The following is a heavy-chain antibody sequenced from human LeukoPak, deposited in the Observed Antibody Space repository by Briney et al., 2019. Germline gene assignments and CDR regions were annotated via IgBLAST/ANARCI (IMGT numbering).Heavy chain of an antibody. CDR2: IYYSGST. CDR3: ARRSADGQNWFDP. V-gene: IGHV4-59*01. J-gene: IGHJ5*02. Sequence: SETLSLTCTVSGGSISSYYWSWIRQPPGKGLEWIGYIYYSGSTNYNPSFKSRVTISVDTSKNQFSLKLSSVTAADTAVYYCARRSADGQNWFDPWGQGTLVTVSS. CDR1: GGSISSYY.